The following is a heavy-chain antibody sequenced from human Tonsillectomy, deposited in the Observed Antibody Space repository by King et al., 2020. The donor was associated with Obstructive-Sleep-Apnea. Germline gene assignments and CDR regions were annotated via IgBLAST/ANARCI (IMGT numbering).Heavy chain of an antibody. CDR1: GFTFSNAW. CDR3: TTLEWEDY. D-gene: IGHD1-26*01. J-gene: IGHJ4*02. V-gene: IGHV3-15*01. CDR2: IKASSDGGPT. Sequence: EVQLVESGGGLVKPGGSLRLSCAASGFTFSNAWMSWVRQAPGKGLDWVGRIKASSDGGPTDYAAPVKGRLTISRDDSKNTLYLQINSLKTEDTAVYYCTTLEWEDYWGQGTLVTASS.